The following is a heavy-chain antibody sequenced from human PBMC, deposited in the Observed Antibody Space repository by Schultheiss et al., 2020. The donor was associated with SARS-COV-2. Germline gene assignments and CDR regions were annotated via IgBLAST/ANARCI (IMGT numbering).Heavy chain of an antibody. CDR2: ISYDGSNK. Sequence: GGSLRLSCAASGFTFSSYGMHWVRQAPGKGLEWVAVISYDGSNKYYADSVKGRFTISRDNAKNSLYLQMNSLRAEDTAVYYCARYGSSGWLDYWGQGTLVTVSS. D-gene: IGHD6-19*01. CDR1: GFTFSSYG. CDR3: ARYGSSGWLDY. J-gene: IGHJ4*02. V-gene: IGHV3-30*03.